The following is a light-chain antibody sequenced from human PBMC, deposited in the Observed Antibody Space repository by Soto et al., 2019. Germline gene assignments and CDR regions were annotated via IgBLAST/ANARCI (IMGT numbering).Light chain of an antibody. J-gene: IGLJ1*01. CDR2: SNN. V-gene: IGLV1-44*01. CDR3: AAWDDNLNGFYV. Sequence: QSALTQPPSASGTPGQMVTISCSGSSSNIGSNTVNWYQQLPGTAPKLLIYSNNQRPSGVPDRFSGSKSGTSASLAISGLQSEDEADYYCAAWDDNLNGFYVFGTGTKVTVL. CDR1: SSNIGSNT.